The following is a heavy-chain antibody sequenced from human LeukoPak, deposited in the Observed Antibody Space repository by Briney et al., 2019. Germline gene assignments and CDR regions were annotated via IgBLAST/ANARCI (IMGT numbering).Heavy chain of an antibody. D-gene: IGHD4-17*01. V-gene: IGHV1-69*06. CDR3: AGKGVYGDYNWFDP. Sequence: AXXKVSCKASGGTFSSYAISWVRQAPGQGLEWMGGIIPIFGTANYAQKFQGRVTITADKSTSTAYMELSSLRSEDTAVYYCAGKGVYGDYNWFDPWGQGTLVTVSS. CDR2: IIPIFGTA. CDR1: GGTFSSYA. J-gene: IGHJ5*02.